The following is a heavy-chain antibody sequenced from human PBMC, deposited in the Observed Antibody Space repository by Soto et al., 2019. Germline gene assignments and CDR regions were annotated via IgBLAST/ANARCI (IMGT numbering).Heavy chain of an antibody. Sequence: SETLSLTCTVSGGSISSSSYYWGWIRQPPGKGLEWIGSIYYSGSTYYNPSLKSRVTISVDTSKNQFSLKLSSVTAADTAVYYCAGLGFYGSGSYVLYYYGMDVWGQGTTVT. CDR1: GGSISSSSYY. CDR2: IYYSGST. V-gene: IGHV4-39*01. CDR3: AGLGFYGSGSYVLYYYGMDV. J-gene: IGHJ6*02. D-gene: IGHD3-10*01.